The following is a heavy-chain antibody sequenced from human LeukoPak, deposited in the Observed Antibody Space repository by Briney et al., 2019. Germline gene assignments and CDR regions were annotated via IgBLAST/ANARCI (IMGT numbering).Heavy chain of an antibody. Sequence: GGSLRLSCAASGFTFSSYSIDWVRQAPGKGLEWLSYISSSSSTIYYADSVKGRFTISRDNAKNSVYLQMNSLRAEDTAVYYCARVWSSGYTKDYWGQGTLVAVSS. J-gene: IGHJ4*02. D-gene: IGHD3-22*01. V-gene: IGHV3-48*04. CDR3: ARVWSSGYTKDY. CDR2: ISSSSSTI. CDR1: GFTFSSYS.